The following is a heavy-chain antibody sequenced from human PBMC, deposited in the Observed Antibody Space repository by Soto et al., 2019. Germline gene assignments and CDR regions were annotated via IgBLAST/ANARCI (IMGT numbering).Heavy chain of an antibody. D-gene: IGHD4-17*01. Sequence: GESLKISCQGSGYSFSTSWIGWVRQMPGKGLEWMGIIYPGDSDTRYSPSFQGQVTISADKSISTAFLQRSSLKASDTAMYYCATFYGGNSYSDYWGQGTLVTVSS. V-gene: IGHV5-51*01. J-gene: IGHJ4*02. CDR3: ATFYGGNSYSDY. CDR2: IYPGDSDT. CDR1: GYSFSTSW.